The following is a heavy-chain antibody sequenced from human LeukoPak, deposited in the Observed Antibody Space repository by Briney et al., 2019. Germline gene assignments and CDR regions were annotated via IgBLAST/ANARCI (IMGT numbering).Heavy chain of an antibody. J-gene: IGHJ2*01. CDR3: ARVLGSSGYAGDWRFDL. CDR1: GASISLYY. CDR2: VHATGTT. V-gene: IGHV4-4*07. Sequence: SETLSLTCSVSGASISLYYWSWIRQSAGKRPEWIGRVHATGTTNYNPSLGSRVTLSVDTFKRHFSLKLKSVTAADTAVYYCARVLGSSGYAGDWRFDLWGRGTLVTVSS. D-gene: IGHD3-22*01.